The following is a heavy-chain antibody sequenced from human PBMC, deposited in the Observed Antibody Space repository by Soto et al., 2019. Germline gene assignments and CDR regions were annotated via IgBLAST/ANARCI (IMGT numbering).Heavy chain of an antibody. CDR3: ASQIAVAGYDAFDI. V-gene: IGHV4-31*03. CDR2: IYYSGST. D-gene: IGHD6-19*01. CDR1: GGSISSGGYY. Sequence: KPSETLSLTCTVSGGSISSGGYYWSWIRQHPGKGLEWIGYIYYSGSTYYNPSLKSRVTISVDTSKNQFSLKLSSVTAADTAVYYCASQIAVAGYDAFDIWGQGTMVTVSS. J-gene: IGHJ3*02.